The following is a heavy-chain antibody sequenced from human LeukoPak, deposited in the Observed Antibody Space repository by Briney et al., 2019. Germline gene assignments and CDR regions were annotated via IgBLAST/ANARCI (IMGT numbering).Heavy chain of an antibody. V-gene: IGHV3-48*04. Sequence: GGSLRLSCAASGFTFSSYSMNWVRQAPGKGLEGVSYISSSSSTIYYADSVKGRFTISRDNAKNSLYLQMNSLRAEDTAVYYCASHYDFWSGYRFGYWGQGTLVTVSS. D-gene: IGHD3-3*01. CDR1: GFTFSSYS. CDR3: ASHYDFWSGYRFGY. J-gene: IGHJ4*02. CDR2: ISSSSSTI.